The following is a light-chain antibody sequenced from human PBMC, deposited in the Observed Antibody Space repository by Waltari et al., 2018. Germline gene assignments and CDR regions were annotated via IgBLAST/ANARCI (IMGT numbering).Light chain of an antibody. V-gene: IGLV2-14*01. CDR2: DVS. CDR3: SSYTSSSTYV. CDR1: SRAVGGYTY. J-gene: IGLJ1*01. Sequence: QSALTQPASVSVSPGPSIPIPCTGTSRAVGGYTYVSWYQQHPGKAPKLMIYDVSKRPSGVSNRFSGSKSGNTASLTISGLQAEDEADYYCSSYTSSSTYVFGTGTKVTVL.